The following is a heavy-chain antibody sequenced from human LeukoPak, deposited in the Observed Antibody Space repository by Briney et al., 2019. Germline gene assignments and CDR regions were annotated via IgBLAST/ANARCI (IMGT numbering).Heavy chain of an antibody. CDR3: ATWGIGYCSGGSCYSGSIFVDY. J-gene: IGHJ4*02. Sequence: ASVKVSCKVSGYTLTELSMHWVRQAPGKGLEWMGGFDPEDGETIYAQNFQGRVTMTEDTSTDTAYMELSSLRSEDTAVYYCATWGIGYCSGGSCYSGSIFVDYWGQGTLVTVS. CDR2: FDPEDGET. D-gene: IGHD2-15*01. V-gene: IGHV1-24*01. CDR1: GYTLTELS.